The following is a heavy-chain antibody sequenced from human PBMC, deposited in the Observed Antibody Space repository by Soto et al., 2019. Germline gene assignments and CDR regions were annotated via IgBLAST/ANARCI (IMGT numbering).Heavy chain of an antibody. Sequence: QVQLVQSGAEVKKPGSSVTVSCKLSGGTFSTYAISWVRQAPGLGLEWMGRVIPLIGTSNYAQKFKGRVTITADESTSTVYLEVTSLRSEDTAVYYCVRVVMTPVPASFSYGMDVWGQGTAVTVS. CDR1: GGTFSTYA. CDR2: VIPLIGTS. D-gene: IGHD4-4*01. CDR3: VRVVMTPVPASFSYGMDV. J-gene: IGHJ6*02. V-gene: IGHV1-69*18.